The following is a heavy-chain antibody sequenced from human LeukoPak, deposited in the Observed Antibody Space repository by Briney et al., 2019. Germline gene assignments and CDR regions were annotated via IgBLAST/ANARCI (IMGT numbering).Heavy chain of an antibody. Sequence: GASLQISCKGSGYSFTSYWIGWVRQLPGKGLEWMGIIYPGDSDTRYSPSFQGQVTISADKSISTAYLQWSSLKASDTAMYYCARHGYSSSWYTDYYYYMDVWGKGTTVTVSS. CDR1: GYSFTSYW. CDR3: ARHGYSSSWYTDYYYYMDV. J-gene: IGHJ6*03. V-gene: IGHV5-51*01. D-gene: IGHD6-13*01. CDR2: IYPGDSDT.